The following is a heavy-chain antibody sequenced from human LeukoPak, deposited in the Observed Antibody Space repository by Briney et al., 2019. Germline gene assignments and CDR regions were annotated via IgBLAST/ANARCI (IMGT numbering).Heavy chain of an antibody. Sequence: SQTLSLTCAISGDSVSSSSSVWNWIRQSPSRGLEWLGRTYYRSKWYNDYAVSLRSRITIDPDTSKNQFSLQLNSVTPEDTAVYYCARAMGLAAAGHRAFDFWGQGTLVTVSS. D-gene: IGHD6-13*01. CDR3: ARAMGLAAAGHRAFDF. CDR2: TYYRSKWYN. V-gene: IGHV6-1*01. J-gene: IGHJ4*02. CDR1: GDSVSSSSSV.